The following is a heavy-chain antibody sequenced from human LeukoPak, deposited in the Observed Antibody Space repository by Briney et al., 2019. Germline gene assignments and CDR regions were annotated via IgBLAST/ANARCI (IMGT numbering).Heavy chain of an antibody. V-gene: IGHV5-51*03. CDR1: GYSSSTFL. J-gene: IGHJ4*02. CDR3: GRLYGPGSYSLFY. Sequence: GESLNISCMGCGYSSSTFLIGWWRQMPGKGLEWMGVMYPCDSDTKYNPSFQGLVTISANNSISNAYLQWSILKASDTAMYYCGRLYGPGSYSLFYWGQGNLVTVSS. D-gene: IGHD3-10*01. CDR2: MYPCDSDT.